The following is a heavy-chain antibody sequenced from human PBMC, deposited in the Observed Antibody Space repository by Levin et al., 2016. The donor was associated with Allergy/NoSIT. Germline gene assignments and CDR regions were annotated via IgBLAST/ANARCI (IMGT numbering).Heavy chain of an antibody. CDR2: ISYDGSNK. CDR3: AGDVDYSGYVSY. CDR1: GFTFSSYA. Sequence: GGSLRLSCAASGFTFSSYAMHWVRQAPGKGLEWVAVISYDGSNKYYADSVKGRFTISRDNSKNTLYLQMNSLRAEDTAVYYCAGDVDYSGYVSYWGQGTLVTVSS. V-gene: IGHV3-30-3*01. D-gene: IGHD5-12*01. J-gene: IGHJ4*02.